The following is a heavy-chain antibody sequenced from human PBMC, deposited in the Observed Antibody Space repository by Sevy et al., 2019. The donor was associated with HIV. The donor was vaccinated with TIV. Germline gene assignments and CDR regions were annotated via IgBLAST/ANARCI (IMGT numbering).Heavy chain of an antibody. Sequence: GGSLRLSCAASGLTFSNAWMTWVRQAPGKGLEWVGRIKSKTDGGTTDYAAPVKGRFTISREDSKNTLYLQMNSLKTEDTAVYYCTTKCDFWSGYQYFDLWGRGTLVTVSS. CDR1: GLTFSNAW. D-gene: IGHD3-3*01. CDR3: TTKCDFWSGYQYFDL. V-gene: IGHV3-15*01. CDR2: IKSKTDGGTT. J-gene: IGHJ2*01.